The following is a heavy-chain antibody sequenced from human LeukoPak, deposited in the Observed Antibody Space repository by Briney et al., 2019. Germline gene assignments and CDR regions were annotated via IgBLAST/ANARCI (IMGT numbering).Heavy chain of an antibody. CDR3: VRLRRNSDSSGFYYYYDF. V-gene: IGHV3-21*01. CDR2: ISVRSNYI. Sequence: GRSLRLSCLASGYTFSSYSIKWVRQAPGKGLEWVSSISVRSNYIYYADSVRGRFRISRDDARDSLYLQMNSLRAEDTAVYYCVRLRRNSDSSGFYYYYDFWGQGTLVSVSS. D-gene: IGHD3-22*01. CDR1: GYTFSSYS. J-gene: IGHJ4*02.